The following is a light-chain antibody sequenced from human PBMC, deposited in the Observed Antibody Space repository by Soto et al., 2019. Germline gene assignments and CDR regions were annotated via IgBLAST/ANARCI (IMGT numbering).Light chain of an antibody. J-gene: IGKJ4*01. CDR3: QQYGSSPLT. V-gene: IGKV3-20*01. CDR2: GAS. CDR1: QSVGSSY. Sequence: EIVLTQSPGTLSLSPGERATLSCRASQSVGSSYLAWYQQKPGQAPRLLIYGASSRATGTPARFSGSGSGTDFTLPISRLEPEDFAVYYCQQYGSSPLTFGGGPKVEIK.